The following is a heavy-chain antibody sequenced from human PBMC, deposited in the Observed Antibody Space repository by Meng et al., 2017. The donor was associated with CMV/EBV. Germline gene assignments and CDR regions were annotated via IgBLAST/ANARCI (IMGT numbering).Heavy chain of an antibody. CDR2: ISSSISYI. D-gene: IGHD2-2*01. V-gene: IGHV3-21*01. J-gene: IGHJ6*02. Sequence: GESLKISCAASGFTFSSYSINWVRQAPGKGLEWVSSISSSISYIYYADSVKGRFTISRDNAKNSLYLQMNSLRAEDTAVYYCARALDLDSGYCSSTSCYYYYYGMDVWGQGTTVTVSS. CDR1: GFTFSSYS. CDR3: ARALDLDSGYCSSTSCYYYYYGMDV.